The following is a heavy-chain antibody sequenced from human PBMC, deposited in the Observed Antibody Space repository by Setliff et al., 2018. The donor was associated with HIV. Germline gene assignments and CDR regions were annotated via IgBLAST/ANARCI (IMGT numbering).Heavy chain of an antibody. CDR3: ARHGRSYDSGRWYNWLDS. Sequence: PSETLSLTCTVSGDSINSGTYYWNWLRQPAGKGLEWIGRVYSSGNTYYNPSLKSRVTISMDTSKNQFSLKLSSVTAADTALYFCARHGRSYDSGRWYNWLDSWGQGTQVTVSS. CDR1: GDSINSGTYY. CDR2: VYSSGNT. J-gene: IGHJ5*01. V-gene: IGHV4-61*02. D-gene: IGHD3-10*01.